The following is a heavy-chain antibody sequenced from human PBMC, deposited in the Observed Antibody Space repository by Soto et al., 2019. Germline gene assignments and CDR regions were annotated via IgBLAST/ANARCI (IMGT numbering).Heavy chain of an antibody. CDR1: VFTFSIYW. D-gene: IGHD2-15*01. Sequence: PWGALLVSCASSVFTFSIYWMHWVRQAPGKGLVWVSRINSDGSSTSYADSVKGRFTISRDNAKNTLYLQMNSLRAEDTAVYYCARLNYCSGGSCYHYYYYYGMDVWGQGTTVTVSS. V-gene: IGHV3-74*01. CDR2: INSDGSST. CDR3: ARLNYCSGGSCYHYYYYYGMDV. J-gene: IGHJ6*01.